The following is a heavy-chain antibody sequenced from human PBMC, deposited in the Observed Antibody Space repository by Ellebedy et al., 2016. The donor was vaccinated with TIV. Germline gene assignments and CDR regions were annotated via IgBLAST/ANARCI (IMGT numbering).Heavy chain of an antibody. J-gene: IGHJ4*02. V-gene: IGHV2-5*02. Sequence: SGPTLVKPTQTLTLTCTFSGFSLSTSGVGVGWIRQPPGKALEWLALIYWDDDKRYSPSLKSRLTITKDTSKNQVVLTMTNMDPVDTATYYCAHRHRGTSRGGVFDYWGQGTLVTVSS. CDR2: IYWDDDK. D-gene: IGHD2-2*01. CDR3: AHRHRGTSRGGVFDY. CDR1: GFSLSTSGVG.